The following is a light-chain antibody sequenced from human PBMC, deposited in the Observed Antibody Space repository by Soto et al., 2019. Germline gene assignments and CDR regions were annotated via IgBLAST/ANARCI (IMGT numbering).Light chain of an antibody. J-gene: IGKJ1*01. V-gene: IGKV2-28*01. Sequence: IVMTQSRLSLPVTPGEPASISCRSSQSLLHSNGFNYLDWYLQKPGQSPQLLIYLGSTRASGVPDRFSGSGSGTELPLTISSLQPDAFATYYCQQYTGYYWTFCQGPKVDIK. CDR2: LGS. CDR1: QSLLHSNGFNY. CDR3: QQYTGYYWT.